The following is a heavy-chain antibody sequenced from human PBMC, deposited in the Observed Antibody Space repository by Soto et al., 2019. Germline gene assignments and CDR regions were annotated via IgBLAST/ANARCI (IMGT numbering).Heavy chain of an antibody. CDR2: ISGSGGST. V-gene: IGHV3-23*01. D-gene: IGHD6-19*01. CDR1: GFTFSSYA. Sequence: GGSLRLSCAASGFTFSSYAMSWVRQAPGKGLEWVSAISGSGGSTYYADSVKGRFTISRDNSKNTLYLQMNSLRAEDTAVYYCAKVAGQWLERGSLMDVWGQGTTVTVSS. CDR3: AKVAGQWLERGSLMDV. J-gene: IGHJ6*02.